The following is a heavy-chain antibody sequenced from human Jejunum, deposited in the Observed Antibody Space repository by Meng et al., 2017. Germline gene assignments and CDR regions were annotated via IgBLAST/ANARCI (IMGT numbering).Heavy chain of an antibody. Sequence: VQLVQSGFELKKPGASVKVSCMASAYTFTNYDINWVRQAPGQGLEWMGWINTKTGNPMYAQGFTGRFVFSLDTTVSTAHLHISTLTPEDTAVYYCATSGGGFDYWGQGTLVTVSS. CDR1: AYTFTNYD. V-gene: IGHV7-4-1*02. D-gene: IGHD1-26*01. CDR2: INTKTGNP. J-gene: IGHJ4*02. CDR3: ATSGGGFDY.